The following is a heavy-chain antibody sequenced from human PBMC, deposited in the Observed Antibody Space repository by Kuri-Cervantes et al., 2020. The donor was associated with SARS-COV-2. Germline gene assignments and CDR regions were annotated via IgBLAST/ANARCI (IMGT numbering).Heavy chain of an antibody. D-gene: IGHD3-3*01. J-gene: IGHJ4*02. V-gene: IGHV3-74*01. CDR3: ARDVDPYRDYWSGSAGY. CDR1: GFSFSSYW. Sequence: GESLKISCAASGFSFSSYWMHWVRQAPGKGLVWVSRIYTEGSTASYADSVKGRFTISRDNAKNTLFLQMNSLRAEDTAVYYCARDVDPYRDYWSGSAGYWGQGTLVTVSS. CDR2: IYTEGSTA.